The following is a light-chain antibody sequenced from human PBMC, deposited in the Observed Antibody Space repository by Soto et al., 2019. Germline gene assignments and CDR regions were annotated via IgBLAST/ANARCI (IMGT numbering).Light chain of an antibody. Sequence: IVLTQSPATLSLSRVERATLSCSASQSVSSYLAWYQQRPGQAPRLLIYDASNRATGIPARFSGSGSGTDFTLTISSLEPEDFAVYYCQQRSNWPPITFGQGTRLEIK. CDR3: QQRSNWPPIT. CDR2: DAS. J-gene: IGKJ5*01. CDR1: QSVSSY. V-gene: IGKV3-11*01.